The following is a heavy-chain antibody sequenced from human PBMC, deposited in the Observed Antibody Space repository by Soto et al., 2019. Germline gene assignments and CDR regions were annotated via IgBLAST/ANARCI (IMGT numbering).Heavy chain of an antibody. D-gene: IGHD6-6*01. V-gene: IGHV4-34*01. CDR2: INHSGST. Sequence: SETLSLTCGVYGGSFSGYYWSWVRQSPGKGLECIGEINHSGSTNYTPSLKSRVTISLDTSKNQFSLRLTSVTAADTAVYYCARGTIAAHRGVDFWGQGTLVTVS. CDR1: GGSFSGYY. CDR3: ARGTIAAHRGVDF. J-gene: IGHJ4*02.